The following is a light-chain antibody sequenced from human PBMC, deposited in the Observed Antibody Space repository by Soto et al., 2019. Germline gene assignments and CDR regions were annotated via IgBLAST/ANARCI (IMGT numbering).Light chain of an antibody. Sequence: QSVLTQPASVSGSPGQSITISCTGSSSDVGGYNYVSWYQQHPGKAPKVMIYEVNNRPSGVSNRFSGSKSDNTASLTISGLQAEDEADYYCSSYTTRNTWVFGGGTKVTVL. CDR2: EVN. CDR1: SSDVGGYNY. J-gene: IGLJ3*02. CDR3: SSYTTRNTWV. V-gene: IGLV2-14*01.